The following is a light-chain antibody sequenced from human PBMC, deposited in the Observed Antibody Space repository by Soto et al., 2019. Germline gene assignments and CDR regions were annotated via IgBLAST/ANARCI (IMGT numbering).Light chain of an antibody. J-gene: IGKJ1*01. V-gene: IGKV3-15*01. CDR2: GAS. CDR3: QQYNNWPSWT. Sequence: EIVMTQSPATLSVSPGERATLSCRASQSVSSNLAWYQQKPGQAPRLLIYGASTRDTGIPARFSGSGSGTEFTLTISSLQSEDFAVYYCQQYNNWPSWTFGQGPKVEIK. CDR1: QSVSSN.